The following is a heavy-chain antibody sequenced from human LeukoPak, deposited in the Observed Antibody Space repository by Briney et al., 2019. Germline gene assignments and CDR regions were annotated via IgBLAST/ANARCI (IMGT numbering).Heavy chain of an antibody. Sequence: SETLSLTCTVSGYSISSGYYWGWIRQPPGKGLEWIGSIYHSGSTYYNPSLKSRVTISVDTSKNQFSLKLSSVTAADTAVYYCARDFEYSSSLGWFDPWGQGTLVTVSS. D-gene: IGHD6-6*01. J-gene: IGHJ5*02. CDR2: IYHSGST. CDR1: GYSISSGYY. CDR3: ARDFEYSSSLGWFDP. V-gene: IGHV4-38-2*02.